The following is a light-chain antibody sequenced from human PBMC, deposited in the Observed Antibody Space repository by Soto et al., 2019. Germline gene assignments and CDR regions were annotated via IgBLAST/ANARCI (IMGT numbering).Light chain of an antibody. V-gene: IGLV1-40*01. CDR2: ANT. CDR3: QSYDSRLSGSVV. CDR1: SSNIGAGYD. J-gene: IGLJ2*01. Sequence: QSALTQPPSVSGAPGQRVTISCTGSSSNIGAGYDLHWYQQLPGTAPKLLIYANTNRPSGVPDRFSGSKSGTSASLAITGLQAEDEADYYCQSYDSRLSGSVVFGGGTKVTVL.